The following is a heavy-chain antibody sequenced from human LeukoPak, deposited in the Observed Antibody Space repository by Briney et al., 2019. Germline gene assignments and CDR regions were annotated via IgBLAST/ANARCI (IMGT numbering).Heavy chain of an antibody. CDR2: IGWDGTNI. D-gene: IGHD3-3*01. V-gene: IGHV3-43*01. J-gene: IGHJ6*02. CDR1: GFTFDRHT. Sequence: GGSLRLSCAASGFTFDRHTMHWVRQPPGRGPEWVSLIGWDGTNIDYADSVKGRFTISRDNSKNFVYLQMHSLRTEDTALYYCTKDMEWGMDVWGQGTTVIVSS. CDR3: TKDMEWGMDV.